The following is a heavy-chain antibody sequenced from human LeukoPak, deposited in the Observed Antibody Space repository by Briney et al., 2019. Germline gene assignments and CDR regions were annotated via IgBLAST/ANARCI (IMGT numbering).Heavy chain of an antibody. CDR2: IHYSGST. J-gene: IGHJ4*02. CDR3: ARDGVAGGFDY. D-gene: IGHD6-19*01. V-gene: IGHV4-59*01. CDR1: GGSIGSYY. Sequence: PSETLSLTCTVSGGSIGSYYWNWIRQPPGKGLEWIGYIHYSGSTSHNASLKSRVTISVDTSKNQFSLKLSSVTAADTAVYYCARDGVAGGFDYWGQGTLVTVSS.